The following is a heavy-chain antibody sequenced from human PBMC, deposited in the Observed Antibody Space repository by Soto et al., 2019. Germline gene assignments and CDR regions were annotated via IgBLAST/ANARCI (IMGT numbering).Heavy chain of an antibody. CDR1: GGSISSYY. CDR2: IYYSGST. D-gene: IGHD2-15*01. V-gene: IGHV4-59*01. J-gene: IGHJ3*02. Sequence: NPSETLSLTCTVSGGSISSYYWSWIRQPPGKGLEWIGYIYYSGSTNYNPSLKSRVTISVDTSKNQFSLKLSSVTAADTAVYYCARGVGYCSGGSCYGAFDIWGQGTMVTVSS. CDR3: ARGVGYCSGGSCYGAFDI.